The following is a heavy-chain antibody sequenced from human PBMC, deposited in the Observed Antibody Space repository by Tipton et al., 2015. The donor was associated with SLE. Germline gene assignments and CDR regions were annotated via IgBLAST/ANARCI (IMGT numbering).Heavy chain of an antibody. D-gene: IGHD5-12*01. CDR3: GRVLGGSSLGIDY. Sequence: SLRLSCTASGFTLSNYWIHWVRQVPGKGLLWVSRINTDGSITSYADSVKGRFPISRDNAKNTLYLQMNSLGAEDTAVYYCGRVLGGSSLGIDYWGQGPLVTVSS. J-gene: IGHJ4*02. CDR1: GFTLSNYW. CDR2: INTDGSIT. V-gene: IGHV3-74*01.